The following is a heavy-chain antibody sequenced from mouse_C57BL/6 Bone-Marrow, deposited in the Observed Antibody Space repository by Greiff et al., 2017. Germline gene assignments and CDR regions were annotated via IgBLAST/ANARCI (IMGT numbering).Heavy chain of an antibody. CDR2: IDPGSGST. V-gene: IGHV1-55*01. Sequence: QVQLQQPGAELVKPGASVKMSCKASGYTFTSYWITWVKQRPGQGLEWIGDIDPGSGSTNYNEKFKSKATLTVNTSSSTAYMQLSSLTSEDSAVDYGARSVTAHASYWGQGTTLTVSS. J-gene: IGHJ2*01. CDR3: ARSVTAHASY. CDR1: GYTFTSYW. D-gene: IGHD3-2*02.